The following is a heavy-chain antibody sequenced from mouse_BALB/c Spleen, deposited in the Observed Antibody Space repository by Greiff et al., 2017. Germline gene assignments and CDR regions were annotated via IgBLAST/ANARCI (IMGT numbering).Heavy chain of an antibody. D-gene: IGHD3-2*01. CDR1: GYTFTNYW. Sequence: VQLQQSGAELVRPGTSVKISCTASGYTFTNYWLGWVKQRPGHGLEWIGVIYPGGGYTNYKEKFKGKATMTADTSSSTAYMQLSSLTSEDSAVYYGARGDGSGSYALDYWGQGTSVTVSS. J-gene: IGHJ4*01. CDR3: ARGDGSGSYALDY. CDR2: IYPGGGYT. V-gene: IGHV1-63*02.